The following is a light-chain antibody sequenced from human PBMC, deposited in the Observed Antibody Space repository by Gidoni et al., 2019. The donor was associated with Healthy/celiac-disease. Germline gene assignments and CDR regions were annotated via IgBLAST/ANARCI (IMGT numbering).Light chain of an antibody. J-gene: IGKJ1*01. CDR1: QSIRSS. Sequence: EIVLTQSPDFQSVTPKEKVTITCRASQSIRSSVHWYQKQPHQSPKLLITYASQSISRVPSRCSGSGAGTDFLLTSNRLEAEDAAAYYCHQSSSLPTFGQGTKVEIK. V-gene: IGKV6D-21*02. CDR3: HQSSSLPT. CDR2: YAS.